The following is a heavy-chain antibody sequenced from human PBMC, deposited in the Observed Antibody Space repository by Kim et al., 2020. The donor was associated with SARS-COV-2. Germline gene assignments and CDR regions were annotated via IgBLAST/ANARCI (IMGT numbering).Heavy chain of an antibody. J-gene: IGHJ4*02. CDR1: GFTFSSYA. CDR2: ISGSGGST. Sequence: GSLRLSCAASGFTFSSYAMSWVRQAPGKGLEWVSAISGSGGSTYYADSVKGRFTISRDNSKNTLYLQMNSLRAEDTAVYYCATQYCIATSCYISDFDYWGQGALVTVSS. D-gene: IGHD2-2*02. V-gene: IGHV3-23*01. CDR3: ATQYCIATSCYISDFDY.